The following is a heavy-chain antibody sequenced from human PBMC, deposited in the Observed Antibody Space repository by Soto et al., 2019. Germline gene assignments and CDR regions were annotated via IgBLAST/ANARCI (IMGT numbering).Heavy chain of an antibody. J-gene: IGHJ5*02. V-gene: IGHV2-26*01. Sequence: SGPTLVNPTETLTLTCTVSGFSLSNARMGVSWIRQPPGKALEWLAHIFSDDEKSYSTSLKSRLTISKDTSKSQVVLTMTNMDPVDTATYYCARTFTIFGGSPWFDPWGQGTLVTVSS. CDR2: IFSDDEK. CDR1: GFSLSNARMG. CDR3: ARTFTIFGGSPWFDP. D-gene: IGHD3-3*01.